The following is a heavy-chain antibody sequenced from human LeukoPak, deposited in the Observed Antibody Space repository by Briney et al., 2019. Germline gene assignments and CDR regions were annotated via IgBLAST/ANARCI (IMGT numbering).Heavy chain of an antibody. V-gene: IGHV3-66*01. CDR1: EFSVGNNY. Sequence: PGGSLRLSCSASEFSVGNNYMTWVRQAPGKGLEWVSLIYSGGSTYYADSVKGRFTISRYNSKNTLYLQMNSRRAEDTAVYYCARGPSAYHNTGGQGTLVTVSS. CDR2: IYSGGST. D-gene: IGHD5-12*01. J-gene: IGHJ4*02. CDR3: ARGPSAYHNT.